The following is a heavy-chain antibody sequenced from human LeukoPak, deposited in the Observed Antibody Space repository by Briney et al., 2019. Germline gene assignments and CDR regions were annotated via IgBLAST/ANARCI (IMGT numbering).Heavy chain of an antibody. Sequence: ASVKVSCKASGGTFSSYAISWVRQAPGQGLEWMGGIIPISGTANYAQKFQGRVTISADESTSTAYMELSSLRSEDTAVYYCARDTRRGYSYGPFDYWGQGTLVTVSS. CDR1: GGTFSSYA. V-gene: IGHV1-69*13. CDR2: IIPISGTA. D-gene: IGHD5-18*01. J-gene: IGHJ4*02. CDR3: ARDTRRGYSYGPFDY.